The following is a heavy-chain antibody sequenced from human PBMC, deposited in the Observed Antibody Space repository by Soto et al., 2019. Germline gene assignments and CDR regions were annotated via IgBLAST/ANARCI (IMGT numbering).Heavy chain of an antibody. V-gene: IGHV3-30-3*01. CDR2: ISHDGYKN. D-gene: IGHD1-7*01. CDR1: GFPFSTYA. J-gene: IGHJ4*02. Sequence: LRLSCAASGFPFSTYAMHWVRQAPGKGLEWVALISHDGYKNYYAGSVRGRLTISRDKSKNTLYLQMNSLRPEDTAVYYCARVLLELWPVDYWGQGTLVTVSS. CDR3: ARVLLELWPVDY.